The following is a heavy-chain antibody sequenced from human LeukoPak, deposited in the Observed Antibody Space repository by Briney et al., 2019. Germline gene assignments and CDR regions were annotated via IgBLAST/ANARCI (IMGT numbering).Heavy chain of an antibody. D-gene: IGHD3-22*01. J-gene: IGHJ6*03. CDR2: MNPNSGNT. V-gene: IGHV1-8*03. Sequence: ASVKVSCKASGYTFTGYYMHWVRQAPGQGLEWMGWMNPNSGNTGYAQKFQGRVTITRNTSISTAYMELSSLRSEDTAVYYCARSPGSWLLPYYYYYYMDVWGKGTTVTVSS. CDR1: GYTFTGYY. CDR3: ARSPGSWLLPYYYYYYMDV.